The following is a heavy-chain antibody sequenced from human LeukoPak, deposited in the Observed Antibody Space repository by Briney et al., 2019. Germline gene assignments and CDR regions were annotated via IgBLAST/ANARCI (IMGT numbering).Heavy chain of an antibody. CDR2: INHSGST. CDR3: ARGRPKNRYFDSYDY. J-gene: IGHJ4*02. Sequence: SETLSLTRAVYGGSFSGYYWSWIRQPPGKGLEWIGEINHSGSTNYNPSLKSRVTISVDTSKNQFSLKLSSVTAADTAVYYCARGRPKNRYFDSYDYWGQGTLVTVSS. D-gene: IGHD3-9*01. CDR1: GGSFSGYY. V-gene: IGHV4-34*01.